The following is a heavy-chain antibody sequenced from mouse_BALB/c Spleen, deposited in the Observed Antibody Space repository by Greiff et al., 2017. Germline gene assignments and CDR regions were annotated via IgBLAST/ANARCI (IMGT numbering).Heavy chain of an antibody. D-gene: IGHD1-1*01. CDR2: ISDGGSYT. V-gene: IGHV5-4*02. J-gene: IGHJ4*01. Sequence: EVQRVESGGGLVKPGGSLKLSCAASGFTFSDYYMYWVRQTPEKRLEWVATISDGGSYTYYPDSVKGRFTISRDNAKNNLYLQMSSLKSEDTAMYYCARDRIITTVVARAMDYWGQGTSVTVSS. CDR1: GFTFSDYY. CDR3: ARDRIITTVVARAMDY.